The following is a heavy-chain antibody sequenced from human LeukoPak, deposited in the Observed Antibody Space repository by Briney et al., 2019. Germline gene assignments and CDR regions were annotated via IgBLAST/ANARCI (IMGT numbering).Heavy chain of an antibody. J-gene: IGHJ4*02. CDR2: ISSAGSTK. CDR3: ARRIFQGSSGWYLFDY. Sequence: GGSLRLSCAASGFTFNTYAMRWVRQAAGMGLEWVAVISSAGSTKYYAGSVKGRFTVSRDNSENTLYLQMNSLRAEDTAVYYCARRIFQGSSGWYLFDYWGQGTLVTVSS. D-gene: IGHD6-19*01. V-gene: IGHV3-30-3*01. CDR1: GFTFNTYA.